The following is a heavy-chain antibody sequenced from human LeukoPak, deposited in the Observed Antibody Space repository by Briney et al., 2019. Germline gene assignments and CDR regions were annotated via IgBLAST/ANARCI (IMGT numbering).Heavy chain of an antibody. J-gene: IGHJ1*01. CDR1: EFSFGRDW. CDR3: ATLDSTKSVF. V-gene: IGHV3-7*01. CDR2: IKQDGSEE. D-gene: IGHD2-2*01. Sequence: GGSLRLSCVASEFSFGRDWISWVRQAPGKGLEWVACIKQDGSEEYYVGSVRGRFTVSVDNGKNSLYLQMNSLRAEDTARYYCATLDSTKSVFWGRGTAVTVSS.